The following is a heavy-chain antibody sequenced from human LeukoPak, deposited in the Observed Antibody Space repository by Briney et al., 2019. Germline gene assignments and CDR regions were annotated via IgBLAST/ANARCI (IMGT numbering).Heavy chain of an antibody. Sequence: SETLSLTCTVSGGSISNYYWSWIRQPPGKGLEWIGYIYYSGNTKYIPSLKSRVTISVDTSKNQFSLRLGSVTAADTAVYYCARQREQWLTGWFDPWGQGTLVTVSS. V-gene: IGHV4-59*08. CDR3: ARQREQWLTGWFDP. J-gene: IGHJ5*02. CDR1: GGSISNYY. CDR2: IYYSGNT. D-gene: IGHD6-19*01.